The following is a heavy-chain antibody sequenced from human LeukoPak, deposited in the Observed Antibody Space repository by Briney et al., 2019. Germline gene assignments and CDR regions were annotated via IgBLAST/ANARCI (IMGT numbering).Heavy chain of an antibody. V-gene: IGHV1-69*04. Sequence: SVKVSCKASGGTFSSYAISWVRQAPGQGLEWMGRIIPILGIANYAQKFQGRVTITADKSTSTAYMELSSLRSEDTAVYYCARWGMATITYYYGMDVWGQGTTVTVSS. CDR1: GGTFSSYA. CDR3: ARWGMATITYYYGMDV. D-gene: IGHD5-24*01. CDR2: IIPILGIA. J-gene: IGHJ6*02.